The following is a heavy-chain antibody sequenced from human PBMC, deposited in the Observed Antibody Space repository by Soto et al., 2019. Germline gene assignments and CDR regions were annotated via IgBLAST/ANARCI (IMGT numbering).Heavy chain of an antibody. CDR1: GGSMSSGVYY. Sequence: SETLSLTCSVSGGSMSSGVYYWSWIRQHPGKGLEWIGYIYSSGSTYYNPSLTSRLSISVDSSKNQFSLKLHSVTAADTAVYYCARDHPHSYGVYYFDYWGQGTPVTVS. CDR3: ARDHPHSYGVYYFDY. J-gene: IGHJ4*02. CDR2: IYSSGST. D-gene: IGHD5-18*01. V-gene: IGHV4-31*03.